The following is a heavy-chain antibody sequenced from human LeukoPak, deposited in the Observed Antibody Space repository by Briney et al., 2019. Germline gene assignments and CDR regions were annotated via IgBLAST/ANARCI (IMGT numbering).Heavy chain of an antibody. V-gene: IGHV3-23*01. Sequence: GGSLRLSCAASGFTFTSYAMSWVRQAPGKGLEWVSEISGSGGSTYYADSVEGRFTISRDNSKNTLSLQMNSLRAEDTAVYYCAKRKYNSGGIFDSWGQGTLVTVSS. J-gene: IGHJ4*02. CDR3: AKRKYNSGGIFDS. CDR1: GFTFTSYA. CDR2: ISGSGGST. D-gene: IGHD6-19*01.